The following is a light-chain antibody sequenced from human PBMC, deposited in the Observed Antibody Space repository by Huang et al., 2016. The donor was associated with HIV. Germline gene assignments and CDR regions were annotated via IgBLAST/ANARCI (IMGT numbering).Light chain of an antibody. V-gene: IGKV2-28*01. CDR2: LGS. Sequence: VVMTQSPLSLPVPPGEPASISCRSSQSLRHRNGLNYLDWYLQKPGQSPQLLIHLGSSRDSGVPDRFSCGGSGTDFSLNISRVEAEDDGIYYCMEALQTPYTFGQGTKLEI. J-gene: IGKJ2*01. CDR1: QSLRHRNGLNY. CDR3: MEALQTPYT.